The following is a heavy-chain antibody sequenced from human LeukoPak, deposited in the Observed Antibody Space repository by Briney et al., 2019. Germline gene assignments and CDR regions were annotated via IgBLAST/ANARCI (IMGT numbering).Heavy chain of an antibody. D-gene: IGHD5-18*01. J-gene: IGHJ5*02. Sequence: SETLSLTCTVSGGSISSYYWSWIRQPAGKGLEWIGRIYTSGSTNYNPSLKSRVTVSVDTSKNQFSLKLSSVTAADTAVYYCARIMGPSGYSYGFIWFDPWGQGTLVTVSS. V-gene: IGHV4-4*07. CDR2: IYTSGST. CDR3: ARIMGPSGYSYGFIWFDP. CDR1: GGSISSYY.